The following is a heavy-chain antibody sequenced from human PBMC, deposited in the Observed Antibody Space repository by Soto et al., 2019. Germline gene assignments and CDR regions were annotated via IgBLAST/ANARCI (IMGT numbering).Heavy chain of an antibody. CDR3: ARQGIAVAGNYYFDY. V-gene: IGHV4-39*01. CDR1: GGSLSSSSYY. D-gene: IGHD6-19*01. Sequence: LFLPFTVSGGSLSSSSYYWGWIRQSPGKGLEWIGSIYYSGSTYYNPSLKSRVTISVDTSKNQFSLKLSSVTAADTAVYYCARQGIAVAGNYYFDYWGQGTLVTVSS. CDR2: IYYSGST. J-gene: IGHJ4*02.